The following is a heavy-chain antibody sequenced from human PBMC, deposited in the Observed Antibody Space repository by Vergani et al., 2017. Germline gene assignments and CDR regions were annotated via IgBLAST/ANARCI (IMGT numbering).Heavy chain of an antibody. J-gene: IGHJ4*02. CDR2: ISYDGSNK. CDR3: AKDDSSGSYGY. V-gene: IGHV3-30*18. CDR1: GFTFSSYG. D-gene: IGHD1-26*01. Sequence: QVQLVESGGGVVQPGRSLRLSCAASGFTFSSYGMHWARQAPGKGLEWVAVISYDGSNKYYADSVKGRFTISRDNSKNTLYLQMNSLRAEDTAVYYCAKDDSSGSYGYWGQGTLVTVSS.